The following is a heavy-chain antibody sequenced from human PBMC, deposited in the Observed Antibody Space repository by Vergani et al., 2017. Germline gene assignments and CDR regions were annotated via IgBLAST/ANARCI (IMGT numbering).Heavy chain of an antibody. V-gene: IGHV4-38-2*01. CDR3: ARLTGASVRLGELLDY. CDR2: IYHSGST. J-gene: IGHJ4*02. D-gene: IGHD3-16*01. Sequence: QVQLQESGPGLVKPSETLSLTCAVSGNSISSGYYWGWIRQPPGKGLEWIGSIYHSGSTYYNPSLKSRVTISVDTSKNQFSLKLSSVTAADTAVYYCARLTGASVRLGELLDYWGQGTLVTVSS. CDR1: GNSISSGYY.